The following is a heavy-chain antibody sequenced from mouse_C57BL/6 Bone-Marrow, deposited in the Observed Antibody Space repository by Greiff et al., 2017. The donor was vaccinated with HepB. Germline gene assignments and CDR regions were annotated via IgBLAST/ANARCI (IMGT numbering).Heavy chain of an antibody. CDR2: IYPRSGNT. V-gene: IGHV1-81*01. CDR3: ARYGYYGAMDY. Sequence: VQLQQSGAELARPGASVKLSCKASGYTFTSYGISWVKQRTGQGLEWIGEIYPRSGNTYYNEKFKGKATLTADKSSSTAYMELRSLTSEDSVVYFCARYGYYGAMDYWGQGTSVTVSS. D-gene: IGHD2-3*01. J-gene: IGHJ4*01. CDR1: GYTFTSYG.